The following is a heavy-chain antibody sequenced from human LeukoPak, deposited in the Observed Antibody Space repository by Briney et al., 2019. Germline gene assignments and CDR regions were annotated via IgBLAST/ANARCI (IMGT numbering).Heavy chain of an antibody. CDR1: GGSISGYY. V-gene: IGHV4-4*07. D-gene: IGHD6-19*01. CDR2: IYISGST. J-gene: IGHJ4*02. CDR3: ARVGQGSGWYFDY. Sequence: SETLSLTCTVSGGSISGYYWSWIRQPAGKGLEWIGRIYISGSTNYNPSLKSRLTMSVDTSKNQFSLKLRSVTAADTAVYYCARVGQGSGWYFDYWGQGTLVTVSS.